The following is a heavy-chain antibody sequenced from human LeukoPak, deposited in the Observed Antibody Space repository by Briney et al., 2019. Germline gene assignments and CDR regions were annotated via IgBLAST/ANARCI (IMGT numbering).Heavy chain of an antibody. CDR1: GFTFSSYS. CDR3: AKDMVEIAGATGWFDP. D-gene: IGHD1-26*01. CDR2: ISGSGGST. Sequence: GGSLRLSCAASGFTFSSYSMNWVRQAPGKGLEWVSAISGSGGSTYYADSVKGRFTISRDNSKNTLYLQMNSLRAEDTAVYYCAKDMVEIAGATGWFDPWGQGTLVTVSS. J-gene: IGHJ5*02. V-gene: IGHV3-23*01.